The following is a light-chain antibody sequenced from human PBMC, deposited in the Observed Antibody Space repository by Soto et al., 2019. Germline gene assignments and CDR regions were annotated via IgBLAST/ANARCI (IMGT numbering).Light chain of an antibody. CDR2: STI. Sequence: QAVVTQEPSLTVSPGGTVTLTCASGTGAVTSGYYPSWFQQKPGQPPRALIYSTIDRHSWTPARFSGSLLGGKAALTLSGVQPEDEAEYYCRLYYGGSREVVFGGGTKLTVL. V-gene: IGLV7-43*01. CDR1: TGAVTSGYY. J-gene: IGLJ2*01. CDR3: RLYYGGSREVV.